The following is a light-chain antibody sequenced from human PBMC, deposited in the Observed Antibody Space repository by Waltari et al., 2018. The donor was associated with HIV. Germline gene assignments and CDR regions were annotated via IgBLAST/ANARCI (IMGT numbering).Light chain of an antibody. CDR2: KND. CDR3: AAWDDSLNGPNWV. Sequence: VTISCSGSSSNIGSNIVNWYQQFPGTAPKVLIYKNDQRPSGVPDRFSGSKSGTSASLAISGLQSEDEADYYCAAWDDSLNGPNWVFGGGTKLTVL. J-gene: IGLJ3*02. V-gene: IGLV1-44*01. CDR1: SSNIGSNI.